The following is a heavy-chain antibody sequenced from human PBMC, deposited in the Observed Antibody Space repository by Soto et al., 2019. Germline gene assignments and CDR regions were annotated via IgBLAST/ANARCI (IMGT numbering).Heavy chain of an antibody. CDR2: IYYSGST. CDR3: ARTPRYCSGGSCYAGDYYYMDV. CDR1: GGSISSGGYY. V-gene: IGHV4-31*03. D-gene: IGHD2-15*01. J-gene: IGHJ6*03. Sequence: QVQLQESGSGLVKPSQTLSLTCTVSGGSISSGGYYWSWIRQHPGKGLEWIGYIYYSGSTYYNPSLKSRVTISVDTSKNQFSLKLSSVTAADTAVYYCARTPRYCSGGSCYAGDYYYMDVWGKGTTVTVSS.